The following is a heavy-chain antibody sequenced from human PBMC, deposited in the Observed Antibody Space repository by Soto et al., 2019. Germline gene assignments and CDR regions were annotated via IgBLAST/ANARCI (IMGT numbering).Heavy chain of an antibody. CDR3: ARDGVGGTVFWGSLDY. V-gene: IGHV3-33*01. J-gene: IGHJ4*02. CDR1: GSIFRGYG. CDR2: IRFDGSNI. D-gene: IGHD2-15*01. Sequence: QVQLVESGGGVVQPGRSLRLSCAASGSIFRGYGMHWIRQAPGKGLEWVAVIRFDGSNINYADSVMGRFTISRDNSEKTIYLEMNSLRVEDTAVYYCARDGVGGTVFWGSLDYWGQGTLVTVSS.